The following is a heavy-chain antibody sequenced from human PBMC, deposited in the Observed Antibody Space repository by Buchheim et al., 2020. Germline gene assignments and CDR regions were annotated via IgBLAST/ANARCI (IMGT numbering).Heavy chain of an antibody. J-gene: IGHJ6*02. V-gene: IGHV1-46*01. CDR3: ARGGYRGPGGYYGMDV. CDR1: GYTFTSYY. Sequence: QVQLVQSGAEVKKPGASVKVSCKASGYTFTSYYMHWVRQAPGQGLEWMGIINPSGGSTSYAQKFQGRVTMTRDTSTSTAYMELSSLKSEDTAVYYCARGGYRGPGGYYGMDVWGQGTT. CDR2: INPSGGST. D-gene: IGHD3-10*01.